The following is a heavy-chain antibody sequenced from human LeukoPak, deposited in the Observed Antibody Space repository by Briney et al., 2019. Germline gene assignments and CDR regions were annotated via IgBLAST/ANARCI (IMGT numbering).Heavy chain of an antibody. J-gene: IGHJ4*02. CDR1: DYSISSGYC. V-gene: IGHV4-38-2*02. CDR3: ARDLRSNYEPYFDY. Sequence: SETLSLTCAVSDYSISSGYCWGWIRQPPGKGLEWIGSIYHSGTTYYNPSLKSRVTISVDTSKNQFSLKLSSVTAADTAVYYCARDLRSNYEPYFDYWGQGTLVTVSS. CDR2: IYHSGTT. D-gene: IGHD4-11*01.